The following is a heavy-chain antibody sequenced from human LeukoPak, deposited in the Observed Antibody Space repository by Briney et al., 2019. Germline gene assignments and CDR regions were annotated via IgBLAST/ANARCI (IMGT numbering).Heavy chain of an antibody. D-gene: IGHD3-22*01. CDR2: ISGSGGST. V-gene: IGHV3-23*01. CDR1: GFTFSSYG. CDR3: ARGQDDSSGLPEDSAFDY. Sequence: GGSLRLSCAASGFTFSSYGMSWVRQAPGKGLEWVSAISGSGGSTYYADSVKGRFTISRDNSKNTLYLQMNSLRAEDTAVYYCARGQDDSSGLPEDSAFDYWGQGTLVTASS. J-gene: IGHJ4*02.